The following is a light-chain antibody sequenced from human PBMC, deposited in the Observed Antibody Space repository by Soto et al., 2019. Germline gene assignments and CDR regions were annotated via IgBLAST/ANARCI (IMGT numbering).Light chain of an antibody. J-gene: IGKJ1*01. CDR1: QSVNAN. V-gene: IGKV3-15*01. CDR3: QQYNTWLWT. Sequence: EVVMTQSPATLSVSPGERATLSCRASQSVNANLAWYQQKPGQAPRLLIHGASNRATGIPARFSGSGLGTEFILTISSLQAEDFAVYYCQQYNTWLWTFGQGTKVEIK. CDR2: GAS.